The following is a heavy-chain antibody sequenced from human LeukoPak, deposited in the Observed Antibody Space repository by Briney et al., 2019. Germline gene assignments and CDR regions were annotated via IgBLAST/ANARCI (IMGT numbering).Heavy chain of an antibody. CDR1: GGSLSGSSHY. CDR2: IYYSGST. CDR3: ARDAPYYYDSSARSFDI. D-gene: IGHD3-22*01. V-gene: IGHV4-39*02. Sequence: SETLSLTCTVSGGSLSGSSHYWGWIRQPPGRGLEWIGSIYYSGSTYYNPALKRRVPISVDTSKNQFSLKLSSVSAADTAVYYRARDAPYYYDSSARSFDIWGQGTMVTVSS. J-gene: IGHJ3*02.